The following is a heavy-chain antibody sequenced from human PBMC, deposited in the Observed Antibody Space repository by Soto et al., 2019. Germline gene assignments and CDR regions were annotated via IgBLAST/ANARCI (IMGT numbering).Heavy chain of an antibody. CDR3: ARHTPAISISDH. Sequence: PSETLCLTCTVSGGSISSYYWGWIRQPPGKGLEWIGSIYYSGSTYYNPSLKSRVTISVDTSKNQFSLKLSSVTAADTAVYYCARHTPAISISDHWGQGTLVTVSS. D-gene: IGHD2-15*01. J-gene: IGHJ4*02. V-gene: IGHV4-39*01. CDR2: IYYSGST. CDR1: GGSISSYY.